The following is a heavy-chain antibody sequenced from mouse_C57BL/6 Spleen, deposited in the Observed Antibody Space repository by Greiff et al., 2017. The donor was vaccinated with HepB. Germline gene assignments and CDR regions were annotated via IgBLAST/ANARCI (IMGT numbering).Heavy chain of an antibody. CDR2: ISSGGSYT. J-gene: IGHJ3*01. CDR1: GFTFSSYG. Sequence: EVQLVESGGDLVKPGGSLKLSCAASGFTFSSYGMSWVRQTPDKRLEWVATISSGGSYTYYPDSVKGRFTISRDNAKNTLYLQMSSLKSEDTAMYYCARHGFITTVVDAWFAYWGQGTLVTVSA. D-gene: IGHD1-1*01. V-gene: IGHV5-6*01. CDR3: ARHGFITTVVDAWFAY.